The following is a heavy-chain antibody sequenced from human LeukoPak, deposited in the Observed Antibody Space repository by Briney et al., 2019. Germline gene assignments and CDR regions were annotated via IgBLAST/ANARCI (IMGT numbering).Heavy chain of an antibody. J-gene: IGHJ4*02. V-gene: IGHV3-23*01. Sequence: PGGSLRLSCAASGFTFSSYAMSWVRQAPGKGLEWVSAISGRDDSTYYADSVKGRFTFSRDNSKNTLYLQMNSLRAEDTAVYYCAKLVAGAGRNYWGQGTLVTVSS. CDR1: GFTFSSYA. CDR3: AKLVAGAGRNY. CDR2: ISGRDDST. D-gene: IGHD6-19*01.